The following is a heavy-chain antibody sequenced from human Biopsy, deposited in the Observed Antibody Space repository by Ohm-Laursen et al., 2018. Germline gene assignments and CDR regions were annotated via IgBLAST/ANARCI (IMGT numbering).Heavy chain of an antibody. CDR3: ASVVLGPTNDAFDL. V-gene: IGHV4-59*12. Sequence: SQTLSLTCSVSGGSMTGYEWSWIRLAPGKGLEWIGYIYYSGGTKYNPSLASRVTISVDTSKKQLSLRLRSVTAADTAMYYCASVVLGPTNDAFDLWGQGTMVVVSS. CDR2: IYYSGGT. D-gene: IGHD3-22*01. CDR1: GGSMTGYE. J-gene: IGHJ3*01.